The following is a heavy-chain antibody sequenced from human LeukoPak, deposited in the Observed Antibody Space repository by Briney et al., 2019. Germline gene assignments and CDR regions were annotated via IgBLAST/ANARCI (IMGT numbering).Heavy chain of an antibody. Sequence: SETLSLTCAVYGGSFSGYYWSWIRQPPGKGLEWIGEINHSGSTNYNPSLKSRVTISVDTSKNQFSLKLSSVTAADTAVYYCARGRRWSRGRAFDIWGQGTMVTVSP. V-gene: IGHV4-34*01. CDR3: ARGRRWSRGRAFDI. CDR2: INHSGST. J-gene: IGHJ3*02. D-gene: IGHD4-23*01. CDR1: GGSFSGYY.